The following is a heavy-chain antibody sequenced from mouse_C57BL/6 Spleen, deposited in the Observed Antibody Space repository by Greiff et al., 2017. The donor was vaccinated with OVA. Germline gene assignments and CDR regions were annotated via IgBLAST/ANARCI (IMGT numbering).Heavy chain of an antibody. V-gene: IGHV1-55*01. CDR1: GYTFTSYW. D-gene: IGHD2-4*01. CDR3: ARLCIGGLRGYFWV. CDR2: IYPGSGST. Sequence: QVQLQQPGAELVKPGASVKMSCKASGYTFTSYWITWVKQRPGQGLEWIGDIYPGSGSTNYNEKFKSKATLTVDTSSSTAYMQLSSLTSGDSAVYYCARLCIGGLRGYFWVWGTVATVTVAT. J-gene: IGHJ1*03.